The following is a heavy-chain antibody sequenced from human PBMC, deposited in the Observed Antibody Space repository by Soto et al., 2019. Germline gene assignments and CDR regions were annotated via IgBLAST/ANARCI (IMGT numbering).Heavy chain of an antibody. D-gene: IGHD6-19*01. CDR2: ISGSGGST. V-gene: IGHV3-23*01. CDR3: AKAIAVAGSGYFDY. Sequence: GGSLRLSCAASGFTFSSYATSWVRQAPGKGLEWVSAISGSGGSTYYADSVKGRFTISRDNSKNTLYLQMNSLRAEDTAVYYCAKAIAVAGSGYFDYWGQGTLVTVSS. J-gene: IGHJ4*02. CDR1: GFTFSSYA.